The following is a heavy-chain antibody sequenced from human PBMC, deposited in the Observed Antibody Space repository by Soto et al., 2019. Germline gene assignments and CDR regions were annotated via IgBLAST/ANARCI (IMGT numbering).Heavy chain of an antibody. D-gene: IGHD6-19*01. J-gene: IGHJ4*02. CDR2: VSHDGRNT. CDR1: GFTFSDYA. V-gene: IGHV3-30*18. Sequence: VQLVESGGGVVQPGRSLRLSCAASGFTFSDYAMHWVRQAPGKGLEWVAVVSHDGRNTHYADSVKGRFTISRYRSKNTVSLEMTSLRAEDTAVYYCAKGVRQWLVTSDFNYWGQGALVTVSS. CDR3: AKGVRQWLVTSDFNY.